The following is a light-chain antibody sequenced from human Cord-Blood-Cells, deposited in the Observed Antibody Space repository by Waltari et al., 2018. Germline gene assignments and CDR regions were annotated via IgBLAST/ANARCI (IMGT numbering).Light chain of an antibody. J-gene: IGKJ1*01. V-gene: IGKV1-39*01. CDR3: QQSYSTGT. CDR2: AAS. CDR1: QSISCY. Sequence: DIQMTQSPSSLSASVGDRVTITCRATQSISCYLNWYQQKPGKAPKLLIYAASSSQSAVPSRFSGRRTRTNFTPTISSVQPEDFATYYCQQSYSTGTFGQGTKVEIK.